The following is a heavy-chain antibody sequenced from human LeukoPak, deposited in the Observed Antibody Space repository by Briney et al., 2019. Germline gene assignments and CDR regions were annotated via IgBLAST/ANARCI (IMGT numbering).Heavy chain of an antibody. CDR1: GGTFSSYA. Sequence: SVKVSCKASGGTFSSYAISWVRQAPGQGLEWMGRIIPIFGTANYAQKFQGRVTITTDESTSTADMELSSLRSEDTAVYYCAREFGSGGDFWSGYYRSSFAFDIWGQGTMVTVSS. D-gene: IGHD3-3*01. CDR3: AREFGSGGDFWSGYYRSSFAFDI. J-gene: IGHJ3*02. CDR2: IIPIFGTA. V-gene: IGHV1-69*05.